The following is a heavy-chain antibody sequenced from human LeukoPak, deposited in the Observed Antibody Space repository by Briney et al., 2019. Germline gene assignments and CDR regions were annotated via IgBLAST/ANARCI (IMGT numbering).Heavy chain of an antibody. D-gene: IGHD2/OR15-2a*01. V-gene: IGHV3-23*01. CDR1: GFTFSSYS. CDR2: FSGSGGST. CDR3: AKDSAKKYDDY. J-gene: IGHJ4*02. Sequence: GGSLRLSCAASGFTFSSYSMNWVRQAPGKGLEWVSGFSGSGGSTHYADSVKGRFIISRDNSKNTLYLQMNSLRAEDTAVYYCAKDSAKKYDDYWGQGTLVTVSS.